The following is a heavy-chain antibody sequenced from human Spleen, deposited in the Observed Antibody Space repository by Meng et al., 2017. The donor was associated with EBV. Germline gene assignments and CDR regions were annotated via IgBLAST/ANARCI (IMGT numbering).Heavy chain of an antibody. D-gene: IGHD3-3*02. CDR3: ARPSRSFFFFDS. Sequence: QVQLAESGGGLVKPGGSLRLSCAASGFPFRDYYMSWIRQAPGKGLEWVSYISMGGTTIYYADSVKGRFTISRDDAKKSLYLEMNSLRAQDTAVYYCARPSRSFFFFDSWGQGALVTVSS. V-gene: IGHV3-11*01. J-gene: IGHJ4*02. CDR2: ISMGGTTI. CDR1: GFPFRDYY.